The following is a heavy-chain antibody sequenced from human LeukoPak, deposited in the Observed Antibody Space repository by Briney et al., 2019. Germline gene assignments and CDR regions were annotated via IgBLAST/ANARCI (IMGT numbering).Heavy chain of an antibody. CDR3: GRRYYYDSSTLLNYYFDY. V-gene: IGHV5-51*01. CDR2: IYPGDSDT. J-gene: IGHJ4*02. Sequence: GESLKISCKGSGYSFTSYWIGWVRQMPGKGLEWMGIIYPGDSDTRYSPSFQGQVTISADKSISTAYLQWSSLKASDTAMYYCGRRYYYDSSTLLNYYFDYWGQGTLVTVSS. CDR1: GYSFTSYW. D-gene: IGHD3-22*01.